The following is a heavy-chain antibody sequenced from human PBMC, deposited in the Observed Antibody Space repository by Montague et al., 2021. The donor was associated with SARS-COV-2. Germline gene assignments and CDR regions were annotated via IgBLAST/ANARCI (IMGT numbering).Heavy chain of an antibody. D-gene: IGHD3-10*01. CDR2: INQSGST. CDR3: ARYRRRFAEIYDTYYASGLNA. Sequence: SETLSLTCAVYGGSFSVHYWTWIRQPPGKGLEWIGQINQSGSTKYNPSLKSRVTISIDTSKNQFSLKMTSMTAADTAVYYCARYRRRFAEIYDTYYASGLNAWGQGTTVTVSS. J-gene: IGHJ6*02. V-gene: IGHV4-34*01. CDR1: GGSFSVHY.